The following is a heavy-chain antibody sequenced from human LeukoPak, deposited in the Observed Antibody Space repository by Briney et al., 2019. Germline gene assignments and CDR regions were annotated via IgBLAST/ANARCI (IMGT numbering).Heavy chain of an antibody. CDR2: IYYSGST. V-gene: IGHV4-61*01. Sequence: SETLSLTCTVSDGSMNSITYYWSWIRQPPGKGLEWIGYIYYSGSTNYNPSLKSRVTMSVDTSKNQFSLKLSSVTAADTAVYFCARDYGDYVATWYFDVWGRGSLVTVSS. J-gene: IGHJ2*01. D-gene: IGHD4-17*01. CDR1: DGSMNSITYY. CDR3: ARDYGDYVATWYFDV.